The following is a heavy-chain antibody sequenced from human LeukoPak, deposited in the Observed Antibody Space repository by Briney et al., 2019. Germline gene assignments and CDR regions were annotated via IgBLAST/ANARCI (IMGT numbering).Heavy chain of an antibody. CDR1: GFSVRGSF. V-gene: IGHV3-20*01. D-gene: IGHD3-22*01. CDR2: INWNGGST. J-gene: IGHJ4*02. Sequence: GGSLRLSCAASGFSVRGSFMTWVRQAPGKGLEWVSGINWNGGSTGYADSVKGRFTISRDNAKNSLYLQMNSLRAEDTALYHCARAHPSEYYYDSSGYYFFDYWGQGTLVTVSS. CDR3: ARAHPSEYYYDSSGYYFFDY.